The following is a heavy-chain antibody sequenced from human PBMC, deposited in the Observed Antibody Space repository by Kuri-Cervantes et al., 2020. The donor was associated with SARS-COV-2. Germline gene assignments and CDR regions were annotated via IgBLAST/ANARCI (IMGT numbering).Heavy chain of an antibody. CDR1: GYSISSGYY. CDR3: ARQGGIVVVPAAL. CDR2: IHHSGST. D-gene: IGHD2-2*01. V-gene: IGHV4-38-2*01. J-gene: IGHJ4*02. Sequence: SQTLSLTCAVSGYSISSGYYWGWIRQPPGKGLEWIGGIHHSGSTYYNPSLKSRVTISVDTTKNQFSLKLSSVTAADTAVYYCARQGGIVVVPAALWGQGTLVTVSS.